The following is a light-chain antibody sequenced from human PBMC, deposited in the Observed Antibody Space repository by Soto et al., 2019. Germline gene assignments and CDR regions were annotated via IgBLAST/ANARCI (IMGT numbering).Light chain of an antibody. CDR2: DVS. CDR1: SSDVGGYNY. V-gene: IGLV2-14*01. Sequence: QSVLTQPGSVSGSPGQSVTISCTGTSSDVGGYNYVSWYQQHPGKAPKLMIYDVSNRPSGVSNRFSGSKSGNTASLTISGLQAEDEADYYCSSYTRSHTLSVFGTVTKVTVL. J-gene: IGLJ1*01. CDR3: SSYTRSHTLSV.